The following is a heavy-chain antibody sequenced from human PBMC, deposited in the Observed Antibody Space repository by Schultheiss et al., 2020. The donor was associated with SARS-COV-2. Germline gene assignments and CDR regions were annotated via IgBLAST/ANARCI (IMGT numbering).Heavy chain of an antibody. D-gene: IGHD3-3*01. CDR1: GFTFSSYW. J-gene: IGHJ6*02. CDR2: IKQDGSEK. V-gene: IGHV3-7*01. Sequence: GGSLRLSCAASGFTFSSYWMSWVRQAPGKGLEWVANIKQDGSEKYYVDSVKGRFTISRDNAKNSLYLQMNSLRAEDTAVYYCARSQGTSNYDFWSGYYRDYYYYGMDVWGQGTTVTVSS. CDR3: ARSQGTSNYDFWSGYYRDYYYYGMDV.